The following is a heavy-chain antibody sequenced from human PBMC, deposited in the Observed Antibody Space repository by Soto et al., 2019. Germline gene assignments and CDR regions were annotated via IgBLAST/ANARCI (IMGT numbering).Heavy chain of an antibody. CDR2: ISAGGDRT. CDR3: GRRV. V-gene: IGHV3-23*01. Sequence: EVQVSESGGGLVQPGGSLRLSCATSGFTFSNYPMNWVRQAPRKGLEWVSGISAGGDRTYYADSVKGRFTIFRDNSNNAVSLRMNRMRVEATAVYSCGRRVWGQGTLVTGSS. J-gene: IGHJ4*02. CDR1: GFTFSNYP.